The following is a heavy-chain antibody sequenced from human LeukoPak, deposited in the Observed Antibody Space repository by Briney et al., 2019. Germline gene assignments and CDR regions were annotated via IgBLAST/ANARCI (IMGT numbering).Heavy chain of an antibody. CDR2: INQDGSEK. CDR1: GFTFSNYW. V-gene: IGHV3-7*03. Sequence: GGSLRLSCAASGFTFSNYWMNWVRQAPGKGLEWVANINQDGSEKYYVDSVKGRFTISRDNSKNTLYLQMNSLRAEDTAVYYCAKCIGFCSGGSCYYYYGMDVWGQGTTVTVSS. D-gene: IGHD2-15*01. CDR3: AKCIGFCSGGSCYYYYGMDV. J-gene: IGHJ6*02.